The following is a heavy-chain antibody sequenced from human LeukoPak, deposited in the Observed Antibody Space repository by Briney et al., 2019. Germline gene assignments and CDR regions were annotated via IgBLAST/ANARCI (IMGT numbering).Heavy chain of an antibody. D-gene: IGHD1-26*01. CDR2: IKTKIDGGTT. J-gene: IGHJ4*02. V-gene: IGHV3-15*01. Sequence: GGSLRLSCAASGFTFSDAWMSWVRQAPGKGLEWVGRIKTKIDGGTTDYAAPVKGRFTISRDDSKKTLYLQMNSLETEDTAVYYCTAYHSGSCYYWGQGTLVTVSS. CDR1: GFTFSDAW. CDR3: TAYHSGSCYY.